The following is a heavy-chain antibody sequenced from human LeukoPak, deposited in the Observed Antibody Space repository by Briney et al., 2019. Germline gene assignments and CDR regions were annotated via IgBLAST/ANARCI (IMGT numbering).Heavy chain of an antibody. CDR1: GFTVSINY. D-gene: IGHD6-19*01. CDR3: ARGAGAYNYYAMDV. J-gene: IGHJ6*02. CDR2: IYSGGST. V-gene: IGHV3-66*01. Sequence: PGGSLRLSCAASGFTVSINYMSWVRQAPGKGLEWVSVIYSGGSTYYADSVKGRFTISRDNSKNTLYLQMNSLRAEDTAVYYCARGAGAYNYYAMDVWGQGTTVTVSS.